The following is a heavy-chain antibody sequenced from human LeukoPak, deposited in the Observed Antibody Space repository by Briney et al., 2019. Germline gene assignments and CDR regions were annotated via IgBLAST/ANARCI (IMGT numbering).Heavy chain of an antibody. CDR1: GGSISSSYYY. J-gene: IGHJ4*02. D-gene: IGHD1-26*01. CDR2: ISYSGTT. CDR3: ARHKMGTTRLYYFDY. Sequence: PSETLSLTCTVSGGSISSSYYYWGWIRQPPGKGLEWIGTISYSGTTYYNPSLESRVTISVDTSRNQFSLKLTSATAADTAVYYCARHKMGTTRLYYFDYWGQGTLVTVSS. V-gene: IGHV4-39*01.